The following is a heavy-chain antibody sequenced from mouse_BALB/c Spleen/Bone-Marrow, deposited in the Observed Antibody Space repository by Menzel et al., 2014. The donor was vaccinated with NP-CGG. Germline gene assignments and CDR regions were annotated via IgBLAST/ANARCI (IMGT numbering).Heavy chain of an antibody. CDR3: ARRGYGNSGWYFGV. D-gene: IGHD2-10*02. J-gene: IGHJ1*01. CDR2: INTDGSST. V-gene: IGHV5-6*01. CDR1: GFTFSSYG. Sequence: EVHLEESGGDLVKPGGSLKLSCAASGFTFSSYGMSWVRQTPDKRLEWVATINTDGSSTYYPDSVKGRFIISRDNAKNTLYLQMSSLKSEDTAIYYCARRGYGNSGWYFGVWGEGTTVTVSS.